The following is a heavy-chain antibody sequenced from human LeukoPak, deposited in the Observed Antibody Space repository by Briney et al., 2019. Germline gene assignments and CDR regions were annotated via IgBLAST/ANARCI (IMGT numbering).Heavy chain of an antibody. V-gene: IGHV1-69*13. CDR1: GGTFSSYA. CDR3: ARGASYYDFWSGYLGY. CDR2: IIPIFGTA. D-gene: IGHD3-3*01. J-gene: IGHJ4*02. Sequence: SVKVSCKASGGTFSSYAISWVRQAPRQGLEWTGGIIPIFGTANYAQKFQGRVTITADESTSTAYMELSSLRSEDTAVYYCARGASYYDFWSGYLGYWGQGTLVTVSS.